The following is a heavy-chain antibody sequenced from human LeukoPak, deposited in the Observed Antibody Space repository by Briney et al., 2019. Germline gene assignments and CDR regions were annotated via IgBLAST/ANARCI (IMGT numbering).Heavy chain of an antibody. V-gene: IGHV4-34*01. Sequence: SDTLSLTCAVYGGSFSGYYWSWIRQPPGKGLEWIGEINHSGSTNYNPSLKSRVTISVDTSKNQFSLKLSSVTAADTAVYYCARLVGDSSGYYGYYFDYWGQGTLVTVSS. J-gene: IGHJ4*02. D-gene: IGHD3-22*01. CDR1: GGSFSGYY. CDR3: ARLVGDSSGYYGYYFDY. CDR2: INHSGST.